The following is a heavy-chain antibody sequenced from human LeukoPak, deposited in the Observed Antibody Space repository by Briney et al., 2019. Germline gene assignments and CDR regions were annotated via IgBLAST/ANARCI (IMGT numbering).Heavy chain of an antibody. J-gene: IGHJ3*02. CDR3: ARSGGNTAIGVYAFDI. Sequence: ASVKVSCKASGYTFTSYGISWVRQAPGQGLEWMGWISAYNGNTNYAQKLQGRVTMTTDTSTSTAYMELRSLRSDDTAVYYCARSGGNTAIGVYAFDIWAKGRWSPSLQ. D-gene: IGHD5-18*01. CDR2: ISAYNGNT. CDR1: GYTFTSYG. V-gene: IGHV1-18*01.